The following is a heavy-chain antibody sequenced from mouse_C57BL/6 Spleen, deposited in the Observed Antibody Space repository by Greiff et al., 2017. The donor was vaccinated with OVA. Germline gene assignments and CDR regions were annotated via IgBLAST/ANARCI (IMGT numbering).Heavy chain of an antibody. Sequence: VQLQQPGAELVRPGASVKLSCTASGFNIKDDYMHWVKQRPEQGLEWIGWIDPENGDTEYASKFQGKATITADTSSNTAYLQLSSLTSEDTAVYYCTTWGYYYGSSHFDYWGQGTTLTVSS. CDR2: IDPENGDT. J-gene: IGHJ2*01. V-gene: IGHV14-4*01. D-gene: IGHD1-1*01. CDR1: GFNIKDDY. CDR3: TTWGYYYGSSHFDY.